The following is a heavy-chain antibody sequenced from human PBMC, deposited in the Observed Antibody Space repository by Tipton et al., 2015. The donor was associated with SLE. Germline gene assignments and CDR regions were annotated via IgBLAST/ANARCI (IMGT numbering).Heavy chain of an antibody. CDR2: INHSGSA. CDR3: ARGGLGRGSGWSGAFDP. J-gene: IGHJ5*02. D-gene: IGHD6-19*01. Sequence: TLSLTCAVYGGSFSGYYWSWIRQPPGKGLEWIGEINHSGSANYNPSLKSRVTISVGTSKNQVSLKLSSVTAADTAVYYCARGGLGRGSGWSGAFDPWGQGTLVTVSS. CDR1: GGSFSGYY. V-gene: IGHV4-34*01.